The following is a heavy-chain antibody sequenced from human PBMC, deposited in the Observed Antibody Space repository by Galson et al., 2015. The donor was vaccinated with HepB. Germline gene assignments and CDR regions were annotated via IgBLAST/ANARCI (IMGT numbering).Heavy chain of an antibody. Sequence: QSGAEVKKPGESLRISCNVSGYSFTSYWITWVRQMPGKGLEWLGRINPSDSYVNYSPSFQGHVTMSVDKSMPTAYLQWSSLKASDTAVYYCARHGLSVAAYGGFFDYWGQGTLVTVSS. CDR3: ARHGLSVAAYGGFFDY. CDR2: INPSDSYV. J-gene: IGHJ4*02. D-gene: IGHD4-23*01. V-gene: IGHV5-10-1*01. CDR1: GYSFTSYW.